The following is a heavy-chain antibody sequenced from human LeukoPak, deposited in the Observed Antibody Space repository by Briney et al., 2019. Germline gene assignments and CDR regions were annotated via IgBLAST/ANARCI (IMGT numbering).Heavy chain of an antibody. J-gene: IGHJ6*02. CDR1: GFTFDDYA. CDR3: ATGQGHGMDV. V-gene: IGHV3-9*01. CDR2: ISWNSGNI. Sequence: GGSLRLSCAASGFTFDDYAMHWVRQAPGKGLEWVSGISWNSGNIGYADSVKGRFTISRDNAKNTLYLQMNSLRAEDTAVYYCATGQGHGMDVWGQGTTVTVSS. D-gene: IGHD1-14*01.